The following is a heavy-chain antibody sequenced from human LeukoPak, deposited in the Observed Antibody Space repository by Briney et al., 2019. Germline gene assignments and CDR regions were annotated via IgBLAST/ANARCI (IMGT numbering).Heavy chain of an antibody. Sequence: SETLSLTCTVSGGSLSSGGYYWSWIRQPAGKGLEWIGRIYTSGSTNYNPSLKSRVTMSVDTSKNQFSLKLSSVTAADTAVYYCARDGYCSSTSCYDSWFDPWGQGTLVTVSS. CDR1: GGSLSSGGYY. V-gene: IGHV4-61*02. D-gene: IGHD2-2*03. CDR3: ARDGYCSSTSCYDSWFDP. CDR2: IYTSGST. J-gene: IGHJ5*02.